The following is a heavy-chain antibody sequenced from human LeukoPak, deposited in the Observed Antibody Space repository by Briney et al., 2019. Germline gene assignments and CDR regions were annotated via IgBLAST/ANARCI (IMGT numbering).Heavy chain of an antibody. CDR2: ISSSSSYI. Sequence: GGSLRLSCAASGFTFSSYSMNWVRQAPGKGLEWVSSISSSSSYIYYADSVKGRFTISGDNAKNSLYLQMNSLRAEDTAVYYCARGGILTGYYYYYGIDVWGQGTTVTVSS. CDR1: GFTFSSYS. D-gene: IGHD3-9*01. J-gene: IGHJ6*02. CDR3: ARGGILTGYYYYYGIDV. V-gene: IGHV3-21*01.